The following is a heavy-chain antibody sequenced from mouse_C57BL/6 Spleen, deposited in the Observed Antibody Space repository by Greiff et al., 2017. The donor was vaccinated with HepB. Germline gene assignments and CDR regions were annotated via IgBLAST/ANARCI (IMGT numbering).Heavy chain of an antibody. Sequence: QVQLQQPGAELVKPGASVKMSCKASGYTFTSYWITWVKQRPGQGLEWIGDIYPGSGSTNYNEKFKSKATLTVDTSSSTAYMQLSSLTTEDSAVYDGARKETNRAAWLAYWGQGTLVTVSA. CDR3: ARKETNRAAWLAY. J-gene: IGHJ3*01. CDR2: IYPGSGST. D-gene: IGHD3-3*01. V-gene: IGHV1-55*01. CDR1: GYTFTSYW.